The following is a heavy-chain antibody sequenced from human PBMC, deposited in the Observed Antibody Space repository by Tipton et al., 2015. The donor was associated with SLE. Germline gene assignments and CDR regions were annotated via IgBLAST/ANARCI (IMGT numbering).Heavy chain of an antibody. J-gene: IGHJ6*03. Sequence: TLSLTCAVSGGSISSSNWWSWIRQPPGKGLEWIGEINHSGSTNYNPSLKSRVTISVDTSKNQFSLKLSSVTAADTAVYYCARRDDNSNYYYMDVWGKGTTVTVSS. CDR3: ARRDDNSNYYYMDV. V-gene: IGHV4-4*02. D-gene: IGHD4-11*01. CDR1: GGSISSSNW. CDR2: INHSGST.